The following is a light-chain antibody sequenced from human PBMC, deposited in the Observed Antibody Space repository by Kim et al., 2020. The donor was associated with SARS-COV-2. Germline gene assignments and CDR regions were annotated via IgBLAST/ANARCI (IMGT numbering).Light chain of an antibody. Sequence: SASVGERVTIPGRASQDISNHVAWFQQRPGKAPESLIYAASSLQGGVPARFSGSGSGTDYTLTISSLQPEDFATYYCQQYHTYPLTFGGGTKLEI. J-gene: IGKJ4*01. CDR3: QQYHTYPLT. CDR1: QDISNH. CDR2: AAS. V-gene: IGKV1-16*01.